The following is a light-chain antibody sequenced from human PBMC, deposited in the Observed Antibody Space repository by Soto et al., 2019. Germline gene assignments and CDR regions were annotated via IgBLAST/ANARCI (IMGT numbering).Light chain of an antibody. CDR2: AAS. CDR3: LQDHNYPLT. V-gene: IGKV1-6*01. J-gene: IGKJ4*01. CDR1: QGIGND. Sequence: AIQMTQSPSSLSVSVGDRVTITCRASQGIGNDVGWYQQKPGKAPKLPIYAASSLQSGVPSRFSGSRSGTDFTLTISSLQPEDFATYYCLQDHNYPLTFGGGTKVEIK.